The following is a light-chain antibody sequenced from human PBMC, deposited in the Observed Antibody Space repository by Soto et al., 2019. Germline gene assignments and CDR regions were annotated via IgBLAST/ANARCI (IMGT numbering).Light chain of an antibody. CDR1: NSDIGAYHY. J-gene: IGLJ3*02. CDR3: SSFTSSATLV. V-gene: IGLV2-14*03. Sequence: QSALTQPASVSGSPGQSITIFCAGRNSDIGAYHYVSWYQQHPGEAPRLIIYDVNYRPSGVSHRFSGSKSDNTASLTISGLQAEDEADYYCSSFTSSATLVFGGGTKLTVL. CDR2: DVN.